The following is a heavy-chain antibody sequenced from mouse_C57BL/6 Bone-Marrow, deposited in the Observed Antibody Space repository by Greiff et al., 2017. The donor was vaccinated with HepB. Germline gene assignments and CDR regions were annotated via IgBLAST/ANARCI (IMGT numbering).Heavy chain of an antibody. V-gene: IGHV5-16*01. CDR1: GFTFSDYY. D-gene: IGHD1-1*01. CDR3: ALLRYPYWYFDV. CDR2: INYDGSST. Sequence: DVKLVESEGGLVQPGSSMKLSCTASGFTFSDYYMAWVRQVPEKGLEWVANINYDGSSTYYLDSLKSRFIISRDNATNILYLQMSSLKSEDTATYYCALLRYPYWYFDVWGTGTTVTVSS. J-gene: IGHJ1*03.